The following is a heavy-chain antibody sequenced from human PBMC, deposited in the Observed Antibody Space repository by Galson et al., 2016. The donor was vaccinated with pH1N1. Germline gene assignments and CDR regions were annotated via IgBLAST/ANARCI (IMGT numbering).Heavy chain of an antibody. Sequence: LSLTCTVSGGSISSGGHYWNWIRQHPVKGLEWIGSIYYSGITHYNPSVTSRVTISVDTSKNQFSLKLNSVTAADTAVYHCARDPQPSVVANNEWAFDIWGQGTTVTVSP. J-gene: IGHJ3*02. V-gene: IGHV4-31*03. D-gene: IGHD2-21*01. CDR1: GGSISSGGHY. CDR3: ARDPQPSVVANNEWAFDI. CDR2: IYYSGIT.